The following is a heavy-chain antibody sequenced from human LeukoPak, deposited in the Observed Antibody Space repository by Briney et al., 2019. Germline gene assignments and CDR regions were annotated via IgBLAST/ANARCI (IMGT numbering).Heavy chain of an antibody. D-gene: IGHD6-19*01. Sequence: GGSLRLSCGASGFTFSSYAMSWVRQAPGKGLEWVSAISGSGGSTYYADSVKGRFTISRDNSKNTLYLQMNSLRAEDTAVYYCAKDLGYSSGWYPEYFQHWGQGTLVTVSS. CDR3: AKDLGYSSGWYPEYFQH. V-gene: IGHV3-23*01. J-gene: IGHJ1*01. CDR2: ISGSGGST. CDR1: GFTFSSYA.